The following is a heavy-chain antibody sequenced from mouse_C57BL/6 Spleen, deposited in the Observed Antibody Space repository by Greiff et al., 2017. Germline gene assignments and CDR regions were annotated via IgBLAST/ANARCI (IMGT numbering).Heavy chain of an antibody. CDR3: ARAYDGYWFAY. CDR1: GFTFSSYA. D-gene: IGHD2-3*01. J-gene: IGHJ3*01. V-gene: IGHV5-4*01. CDR2: ISDGGSYT. Sequence: DVHLVESGGGLVKPGGSLKLSCAASGFTFSSYAMSWVRQTPEKRLEWVATISDGGSYTYYPDNVKGRFTISRDNAKNNLYLQMSHLKSEDTAMYYCARAYDGYWFAYWGQGTLVTVSA.